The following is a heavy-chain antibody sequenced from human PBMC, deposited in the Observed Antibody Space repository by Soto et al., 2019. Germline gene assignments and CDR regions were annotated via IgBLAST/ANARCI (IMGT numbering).Heavy chain of an antibody. Sequence: EVLLVQSGPEVKNPGESLKISCKGSGYSFASNWIGWVRQMPGKGLEWMGLIYPGDSDTRYSPSFQGLVTISADKSISTAYLQWSSLKASDTAIYYCARKGGSFDYWGQGTLVTVSS. V-gene: IGHV5-51*01. CDR3: ARKGGSFDY. D-gene: IGHD6-25*01. CDR2: IYPGDSDT. CDR1: GYSFASNW. J-gene: IGHJ4*02.